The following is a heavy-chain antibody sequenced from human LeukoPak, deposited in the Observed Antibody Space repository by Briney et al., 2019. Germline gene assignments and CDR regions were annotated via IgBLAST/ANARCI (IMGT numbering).Heavy chain of an antibody. CDR3: AREAAWGNWYFDH. CDR1: GFTFSRHG. Sequence: GRSLRLSCVASGFTFSRHGMHWVRQAPGKGLEWVAVIGDTGRAKYYADSVEGRFTASRDNFKNTLYLKMNSLRYDDTALYYCAREAAWGNWYFDHWGRGTLVTVSS. CDR2: IGDTGRAK. V-gene: IGHV3-30*03. J-gene: IGHJ2*01. D-gene: IGHD3-16*01.